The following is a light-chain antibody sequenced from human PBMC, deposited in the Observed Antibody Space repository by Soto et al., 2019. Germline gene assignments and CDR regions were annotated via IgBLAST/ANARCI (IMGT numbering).Light chain of an antibody. V-gene: IGLV2-23*02. J-gene: IGLJ2*01. CDR1: RSDVGTYNL. Sequence: QSVLTQPASVSGSPGQSITISCTGTRSDVGTYNLVTWYLQYPGKAPKLLIYEVGKRPSGISNRFSGSKSGNTASLTISGLQAEDEADYYCCSYAGLTASIIFGGGTKVTVL. CDR2: EVG. CDR3: CSYAGLTASII.